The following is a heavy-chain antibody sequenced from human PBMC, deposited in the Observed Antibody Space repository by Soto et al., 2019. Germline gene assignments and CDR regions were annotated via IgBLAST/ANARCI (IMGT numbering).Heavy chain of an antibody. CDR2: ISSSGSTI. Sequence: GGSLSLSCAASGFTFSSYEMNWVRQAPGKGLEWVSYISSSGSTIYYADSVKGRFTISRDNAKNSLYLQMNSLRAEDTAVYYCARARIAARPRFDPWGQGTLVTVSS. D-gene: IGHD6-6*01. J-gene: IGHJ5*02. CDR1: GFTFSSYE. CDR3: ARARIAARPRFDP. V-gene: IGHV3-48*03.